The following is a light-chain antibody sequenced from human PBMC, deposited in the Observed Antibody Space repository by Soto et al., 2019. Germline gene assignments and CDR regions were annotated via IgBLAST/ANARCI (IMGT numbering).Light chain of an antibody. CDR1: QSVSSN. V-gene: IGKV3-15*01. CDR3: QQYNNWPPIT. Sequence: EIVMTQSPATLSVSPGERATLSCRASQSVSSNLAWYQQKPGQAPRLLIYDASTRATGIPARFSGSGSGTGFTLTISSLQSEDFAAYYCQQYNNWPPITFGQGTRLEIK. J-gene: IGKJ5*01. CDR2: DAS.